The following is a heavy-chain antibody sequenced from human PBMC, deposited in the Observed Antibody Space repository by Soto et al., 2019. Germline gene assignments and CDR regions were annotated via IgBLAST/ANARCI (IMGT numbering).Heavy chain of an antibody. Sequence: GGSLRLSCAASGFTFSSYGMHWVRQAPGKGLEWVAVISYDGSNKYYADSVKGRFTISRDNSKNTVYLQMNSLRAEDTAVYYCARGFRVEGAYGAGAFFDYWAQGT. CDR3: ARGFRVEGAYGAGAFFDY. V-gene: IGHV3-30*03. D-gene: IGHD1-26*01. J-gene: IGHJ4*02. CDR2: ISYDGSNK. CDR1: GFTFSSYG.